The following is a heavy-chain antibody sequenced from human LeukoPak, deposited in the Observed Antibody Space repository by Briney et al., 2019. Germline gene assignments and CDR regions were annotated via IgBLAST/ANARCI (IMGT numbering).Heavy chain of an antibody. CDR1: GFTLNTYS. CDR3: AGIALYDDTAFSSGYYYYYSPRDV. V-gene: IGHV3-21*01. J-gene: IGHJ6*04. Sequence: GGSLRLSCAASGFTLNTYSMNWVRQAPGKGLEWVSSISSTGSDMYYVDSVKGRFTISRDNAKNSLFLQVNSLRAEDTAVYYCAGIALYDDTAFSSGYYYYYSPRDVGGKGTTVTVSS. CDR2: ISSTGSDM. D-gene: IGHD3-9*01.